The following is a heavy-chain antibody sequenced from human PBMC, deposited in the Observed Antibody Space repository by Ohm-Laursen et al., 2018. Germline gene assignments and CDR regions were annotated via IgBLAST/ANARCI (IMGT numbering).Heavy chain of an antibody. Sequence: ATVKISCNASGYTFTGYYVNWVRQAPGQGLEWMGWINPSSGDTNYAQKFQGRVTMTTDTSTTTAYMEVSRLRSDDTAVYYCARDRDGYNLRYDYWGQGTLVTVSS. J-gene: IGHJ4*02. D-gene: IGHD5-24*01. CDR1: GYTFTGYY. CDR2: INPSSGDT. CDR3: ARDRDGYNLRYDY. V-gene: IGHV1-2*02.